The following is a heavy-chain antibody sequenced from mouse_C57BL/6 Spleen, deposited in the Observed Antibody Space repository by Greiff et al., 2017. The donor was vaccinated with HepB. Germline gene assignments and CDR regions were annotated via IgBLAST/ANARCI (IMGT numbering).Heavy chain of an antibody. D-gene: IGHD2-4*01. J-gene: IGHJ2*01. Sequence: VQLQQPGAELVKPGASVKLSCKASGYTFTSYWMHWVKQRPGQGLEWIGMIHPNSGSTNYNEKFKSKATLTVDKSSSTAYMQLSSLTSEDSAVYYCARGPIYYDYDEALIDYWGQGTTLTVSS. V-gene: IGHV1-64*01. CDR2: IHPNSGST. CDR1: GYTFTSYW. CDR3: ARGPIYYDYDEALIDY.